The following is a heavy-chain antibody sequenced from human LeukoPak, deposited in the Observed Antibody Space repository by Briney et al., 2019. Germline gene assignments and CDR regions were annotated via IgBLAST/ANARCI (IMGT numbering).Heavy chain of an antibody. Sequence: SETLSLTCAVSVYSISSGYYWGWIRQPPGKGLEWIGSIYHSGSTYYNPSLKSRVTISVDTSKNQFSLKLSSVTAADTAVYYCARRQVGAPFDYWGQGTLVTVSS. CDR1: VYSISSGYY. D-gene: IGHD4/OR15-4a*01. J-gene: IGHJ4*02. CDR2: IYHSGST. CDR3: ARRQVGAPFDY. V-gene: IGHV4-38-2*01.